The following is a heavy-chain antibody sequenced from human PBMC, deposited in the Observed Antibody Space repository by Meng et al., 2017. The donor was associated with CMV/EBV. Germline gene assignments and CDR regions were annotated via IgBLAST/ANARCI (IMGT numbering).Heavy chain of an antibody. J-gene: IGHJ4*02. D-gene: IGHD2-2*01. CDR2: IIPIFGTA. Sequence: SVKVSCKASGGTFSSYAISWVRQAPGQGLEWMGGIIPIFGTANYAQKFQGRVTITTDESTGTAYMGLSSLRSEDTAVYYCAFSDCSSTSCWFDYWGQGTLVTVSS. CDR1: GGTFSSYA. CDR3: AFSDCSSTSCWFDY. V-gene: IGHV1-69*05.